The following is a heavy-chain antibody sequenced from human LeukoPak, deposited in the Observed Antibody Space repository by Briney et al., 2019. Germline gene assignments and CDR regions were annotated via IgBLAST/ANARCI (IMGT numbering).Heavy chain of an antibody. V-gene: IGHV4-61*02. D-gene: IGHD6-19*01. Sequence: SETLSLTCTVSGGSISSGGYYWSWIRQPAGKGLEWIGRFYTSGSTNYNPSLKSRVTISADTSKNQLSLRLSSVTAADTAVYYCARGSIAVGVGFFDPWGQGTLVTVSS. J-gene: IGHJ5*02. CDR2: FYTSGST. CDR3: ARGSIAVGVGFFDP. CDR1: GGSISSGGYY.